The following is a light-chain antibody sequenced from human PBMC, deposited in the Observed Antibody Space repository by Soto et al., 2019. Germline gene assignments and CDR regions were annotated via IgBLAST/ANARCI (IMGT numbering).Light chain of an antibody. CDR2: STN. Sequence: QTVVTQEPSFSVSPGGTVTLTCGLSSGSVSTSYYPSWYQQIPGQAPRTLIYSTNTRSSGVPDRFSGSILGNRAALTIAGAQADDESDYYCVLYMGSGIWVFGGGTQLTVL. CDR3: VLYMGSGIWV. J-gene: IGLJ3*02. CDR1: SGSVSTSYY. V-gene: IGLV8-61*01.